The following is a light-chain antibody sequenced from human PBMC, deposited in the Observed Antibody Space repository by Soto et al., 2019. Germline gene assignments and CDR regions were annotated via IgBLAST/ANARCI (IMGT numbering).Light chain of an antibody. CDR3: QKYNCAPWT. CDR2: AAT. V-gene: IGKV1-27*01. J-gene: IGKJ1*01. Sequence: DIQMTKSQSSLSASVGDRVTITCRASQGFSNSLAGYQQKPGKVPKLLIYAATTLQSGVPSRFSGSGSGTDFTLTICSLQPQDVATYYCQKYNCAPWTLGQGTKVEMK. CDR1: QGFSNS.